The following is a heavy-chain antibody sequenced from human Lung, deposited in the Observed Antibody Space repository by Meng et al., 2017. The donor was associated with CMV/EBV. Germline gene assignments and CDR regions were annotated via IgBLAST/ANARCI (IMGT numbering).Heavy chain of an antibody. V-gene: IGHV3-21*01. Sequence: GGSXRLXXAASGFTFRVSSMNWVRQAPGKGLEWVASISGNHRHIHYADSVKGRFTISRDNGKESLYLEMNSLRVEDTAVYYCARGLGYGDYEMNYLDYWGQGTLVTVSS. CDR2: ISGNHRHI. CDR1: GFTFRVSS. D-gene: IGHD4-17*01. J-gene: IGHJ4*02. CDR3: ARGLGYGDYEMNYLDY.